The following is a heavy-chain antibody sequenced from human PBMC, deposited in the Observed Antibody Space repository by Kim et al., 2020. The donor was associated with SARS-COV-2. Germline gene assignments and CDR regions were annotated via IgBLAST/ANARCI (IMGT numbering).Heavy chain of an antibody. J-gene: IGHJ4*02. CDR2: INHSGST. CDR3: ARTSVTTWGRFRN. D-gene: IGHD4-17*01. Sequence: SETLSLTCAVYGGSFSGYYWSWIRQPPGKGLEWIGEINHSGSTNYNPSLKSRVTISVDTSKNQFSLKLSSVTAADTAVYYCARTSVTTWGRFRNWGQGTLVTVSS. CDR1: GGSFSGYY. V-gene: IGHV4-34*01.